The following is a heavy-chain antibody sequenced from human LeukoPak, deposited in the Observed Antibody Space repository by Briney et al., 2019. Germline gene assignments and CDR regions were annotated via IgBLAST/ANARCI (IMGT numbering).Heavy chain of an antibody. V-gene: IGHV3-30*03. CDR1: GFTFSSYG. J-gene: IGHJ3*02. D-gene: IGHD3-16*01. CDR3: ARVSSWVFEI. CDR2: ISYDGSNK. Sequence: GGSLRLSCAASGFTFSSYGMHWVRQAPGKGLEWVAVISYDGSNKYYADSVKGRFTISRGNAKNLLYLQMNSLRAEDTAVYFCARVSSWVFEIWGQGTMVTVSS.